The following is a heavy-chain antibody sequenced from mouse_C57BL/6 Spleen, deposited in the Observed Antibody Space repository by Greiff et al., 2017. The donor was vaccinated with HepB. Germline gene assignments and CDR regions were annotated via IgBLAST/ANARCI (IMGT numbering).Heavy chain of an antibody. CDR2: IGGGGGNT. Sequence: EVQLVESGGGLVKPGGSLKLSCAASGFTFSGYSMSWVRQTPEKRLEWVATIGGGGGNTYYPDSVKGRFTISRDNAKNTLYLQMSSLRSEDTALYYCARRGDYVVDYWGQGTSVTVSS. CDR3: ARRGDYVVDY. CDR1: GFTFSGYS. V-gene: IGHV5-9*01. J-gene: IGHJ4*01.